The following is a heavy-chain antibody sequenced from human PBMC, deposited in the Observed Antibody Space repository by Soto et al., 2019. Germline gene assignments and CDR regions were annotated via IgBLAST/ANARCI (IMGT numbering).Heavy chain of an antibody. Sequence: SETLSLTCAVYGGSFSGYYWSWIRQPPGKGLEWIGEINHSGSTNYNPSLKSRVTISVDTSKNQFSLKLSSVTAADTAVYYCARRKWQRDAFDIWGQGTMVTVSS. D-gene: IGHD5-12*01. J-gene: IGHJ3*02. V-gene: IGHV4-34*01. CDR1: GGSFSGYY. CDR2: INHSGST. CDR3: ARRKWQRDAFDI.